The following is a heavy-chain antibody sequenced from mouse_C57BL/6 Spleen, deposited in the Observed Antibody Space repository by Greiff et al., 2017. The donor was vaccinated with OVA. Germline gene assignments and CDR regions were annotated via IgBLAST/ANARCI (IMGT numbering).Heavy chain of an antibody. V-gene: IGHV2-6-1*01. D-gene: IGHD1-1*01. J-gene: IGHJ1*03. CDR2: IWSDGST. Sequence: QVQLKESGPGLVAPSQSLSITCTVSGFSLTSYGVHWVRQPPGKGLEWLVVIWSDGSTTYNSALKSRLSISKNNSKSQVFLKMNSLQTDDTAMYYCARHYYGSSYWYFDFWGTGTTVTVSS. CDR3: ARHYYGSSYWYFDF. CDR1: GFSLTSYG.